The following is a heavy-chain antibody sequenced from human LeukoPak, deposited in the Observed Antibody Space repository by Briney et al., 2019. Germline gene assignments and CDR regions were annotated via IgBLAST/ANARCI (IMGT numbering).Heavy chain of an antibody. CDR2: IWYDGSNK. CDR3: AKDAAGSNSWANY. V-gene: IGHV3-33*06. D-gene: IGHD6-13*01. Sequence: GGSLRLSCAASGFTFSSFGMHWVRQAPGKGLEWVAVIWYDGSNKYYADSVKGRFTISRDNSKNTLSLQMNSLRAEDTAVYYCAKDAAGSNSWANYWGQGALVTVSS. J-gene: IGHJ4*02. CDR1: GFTFSSFG.